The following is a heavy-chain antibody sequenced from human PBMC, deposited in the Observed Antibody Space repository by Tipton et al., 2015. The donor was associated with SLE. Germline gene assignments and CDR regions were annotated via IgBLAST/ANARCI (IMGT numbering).Heavy chain of an antibody. CDR2: IYQSGNT. CDR1: GSSVSSNSYS. CDR3: ARRRECGSCPEAYAYYYGMDV. Sequence: TLSLTCSVSGSSVSSNSYSWGWIRQPPGKRLEWIGNIYQSGNTYYNPSLKSRVTISVDTSKNQFSLKLSSVTAADTAVYYCARRRECGSCPEAYAYYYGMDVWGQGTTVTVSS. V-gene: IGHV4-39*07. J-gene: IGHJ6*02. D-gene: IGHD2-2*01.